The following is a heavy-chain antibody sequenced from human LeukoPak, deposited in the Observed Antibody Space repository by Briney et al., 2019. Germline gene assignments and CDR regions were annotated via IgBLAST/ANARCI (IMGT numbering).Heavy chain of an antibody. CDR3: ARSSSITMVRGVYFDY. J-gene: IGHJ4*02. Sequence: GGSLRLSCAASGFTFSSYSMNWVRQAPGKGLEWVSSISSSSSYIYYADSVKGRFTISRDNAKNSLYLQMNSLRAEDTAVYYRARSSSITMVRGVYFDYWGQGTLVTVSS. D-gene: IGHD3-10*01. CDR1: GFTFSSYS. V-gene: IGHV3-21*01. CDR2: ISSSSSYI.